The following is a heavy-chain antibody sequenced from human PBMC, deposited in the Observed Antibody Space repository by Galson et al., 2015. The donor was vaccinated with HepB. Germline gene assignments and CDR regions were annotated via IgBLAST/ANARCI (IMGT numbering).Heavy chain of an antibody. CDR1: GFTFSSYW. J-gene: IGHJ6*02. CDR2: IKQDGSEK. D-gene: IGHD3-9*01. V-gene: IGHV3-7*05. Sequence: SLRLSCAASGFTFSSYWMSWVRQAPGKGLEWVANIKQDGSEKYNVDSVKGRFTISRDNAKNSLYLQMNSLRAEDTAVYYCARDRYHDILTGYYKGYFYGMDVWGQGTTVTVSS. CDR3: ARDRYHDILTGYYKGYFYGMDV.